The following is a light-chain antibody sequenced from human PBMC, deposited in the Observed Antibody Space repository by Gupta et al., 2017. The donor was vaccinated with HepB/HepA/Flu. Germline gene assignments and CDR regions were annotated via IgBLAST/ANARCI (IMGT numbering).Light chain of an antibody. J-gene: IGKJ4*01. V-gene: IGKV1-16*02. Sequence: DIQMTQSPSTLSASVGETVTITCRASQGINNDLAWFQQKPGKAPNSLIHGASSLQSGVPSKFSGSGFGTDFTLTISGLQPEDFATYYCHQYKSYPLTLGGGTKVEI. CDR2: GAS. CDR1: QGINND. CDR3: HQYKSYPLT.